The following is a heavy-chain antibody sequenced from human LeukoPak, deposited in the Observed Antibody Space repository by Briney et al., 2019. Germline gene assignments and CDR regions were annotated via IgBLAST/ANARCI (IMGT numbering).Heavy chain of an antibody. CDR2: IRYDGSNK. D-gene: IGHD5-24*01. V-gene: IGHV3-30*02. J-gene: IGHJ4*02. Sequence: GGSLRLSCAASGFTFSSYGMHWVRQAPGKGLEWVTFIRYDGSNKYYADSVKGRFTISRDNSKNTLYLQMNSLRAEDTAVYYCAREVATIPDQYYFDYWGQGTLVTVSS. CDR1: GFTFSSYG. CDR3: AREVATIPDQYYFDY.